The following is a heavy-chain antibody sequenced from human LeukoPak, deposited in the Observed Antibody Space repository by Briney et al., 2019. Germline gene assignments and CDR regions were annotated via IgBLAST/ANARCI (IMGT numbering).Heavy chain of an antibody. V-gene: IGHV3-23*01. CDR1: GFTFSSYA. Sequence: GGSLRLSCAAPGFTFSSYAMNWVRQAPGKGLEWVSGISGSGGSTYYADSVKGRFTISRDNSKNTLYLQMNSLRAEDTAIYYCAKDWAVAGTNYFDYWGQGTLVTASS. D-gene: IGHD6-19*01. CDR2: ISGSGGST. J-gene: IGHJ4*02. CDR3: AKDWAVAGTNYFDY.